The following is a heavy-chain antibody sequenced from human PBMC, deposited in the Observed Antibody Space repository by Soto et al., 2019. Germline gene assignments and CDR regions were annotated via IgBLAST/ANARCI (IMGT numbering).Heavy chain of an antibody. CDR1: GFSLSTSGVG. V-gene: IGHV2-5*02. CDR3: AHRLPLSNWDDGFDV. J-gene: IGHJ3*01. Sequence: QITLKESGPTLVKPTQTLTLTCTFSGFSLSTSGVGVGWIRQPPGKALEWLALINWDDDKRYSPSLKSRLTITEDASTXQVVLTMTNMDPVDTATYYCAHRLPLSNWDDGFDVWGQGTMVTVSS. CDR2: INWDDDK. D-gene: IGHD1-26*01.